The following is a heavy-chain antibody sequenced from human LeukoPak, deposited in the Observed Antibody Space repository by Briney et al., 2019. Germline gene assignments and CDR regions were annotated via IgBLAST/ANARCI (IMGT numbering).Heavy chain of an antibody. D-gene: IGHD7-27*01. V-gene: IGHV3-7*01. CDR3: ARDMAKWGST. Sequence: GGSLRLSCAASGFTFSTSWMHWVRQAPGKGLEWVANIKQDGSEKYYVDSVKGRFTISRDNAKNSLYLQTNSLRAEDSAVYYCARDMAKWGSTWGQGTLVTVSS. CDR2: IKQDGSEK. J-gene: IGHJ4*02. CDR1: GFTFSTSW.